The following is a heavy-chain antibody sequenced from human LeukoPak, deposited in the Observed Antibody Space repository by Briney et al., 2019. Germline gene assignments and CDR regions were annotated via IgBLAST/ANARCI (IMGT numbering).Heavy chain of an antibody. J-gene: IGHJ4*02. Sequence: ASVKVSCKASGGTFSSYAISWVRQAPGQGLEWMGGIIAIFGTANYAQKFQGRVTITADESTSTAYMELSSLRSEDTAVYYCARGTSSSWYQPLIWGQGTLVTVSS. D-gene: IGHD6-13*01. CDR3: ARGTSSSWYQPLI. CDR2: IIAIFGTA. V-gene: IGHV1-69*13. CDR1: GGTFSSYA.